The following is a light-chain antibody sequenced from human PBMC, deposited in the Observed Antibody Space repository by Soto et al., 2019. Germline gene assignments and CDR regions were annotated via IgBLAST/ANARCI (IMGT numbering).Light chain of an antibody. J-gene: IGLJ1*01. Sequence: QSALTQPASVSGSPGQSITISCTGTSSDVGGYNYVSWYQQHPGKAPKLMIYDVSNRPSGVSNRFSGSKSGNTASLTISGLQAEDEADYYCSSYTSSRTGVFGTGTQLTVL. CDR2: DVS. CDR1: SSDVGGYNY. CDR3: SSYTSSRTGV. V-gene: IGLV2-14*01.